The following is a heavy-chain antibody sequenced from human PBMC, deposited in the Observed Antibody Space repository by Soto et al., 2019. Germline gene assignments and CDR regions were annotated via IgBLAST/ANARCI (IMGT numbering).Heavy chain of an antibody. J-gene: IGHJ4*02. Sequence: TSETLSLTCTVSGGSISSTNWWTWVRQPPGKRLEWIGYIYYSGSTKYNPSLKGRVTISVDKSKNQFSLKLSSVTAADTAVYYCARVLPTMVRGVILDYWGQGTLVTVSS. CDR3: ARVLPTMVRGVILDY. CDR1: GGSISSTNW. CDR2: IYYSGST. D-gene: IGHD3-10*01. V-gene: IGHV4-4*02.